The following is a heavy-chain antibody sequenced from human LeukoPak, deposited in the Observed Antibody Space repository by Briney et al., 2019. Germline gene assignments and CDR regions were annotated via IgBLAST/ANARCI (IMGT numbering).Heavy chain of an antibody. J-gene: IGHJ4*02. Sequence: GGSLRLSCAASGFTFSSYWMTWVRQAPGKGLEWVANIKYDGSEKDYMDSVKGRFTISRDNAKNSLYLQMNSLRAEDTAVYYCARDIEAAGLFLDYWGQGILVTVSS. CDR3: ARDIEAAGLFLDY. D-gene: IGHD6-13*01. CDR1: GFTFSSYW. CDR2: IKYDGSEK. V-gene: IGHV3-7*01.